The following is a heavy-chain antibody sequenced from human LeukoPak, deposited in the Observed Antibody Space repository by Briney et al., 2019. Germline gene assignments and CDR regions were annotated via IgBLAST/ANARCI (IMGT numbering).Heavy chain of an antibody. CDR3: ARLEVSGNDGYAFDI. V-gene: IGHV1-69*13. CDR2: IIPIFGTA. Sequence: SVKVSCKASGGTFSSYAISWVRQAPGQGLEWMGGIIPIFGTANYAQKFQGRVTITADESTSTAYMELSGLRSEDTAVYYCARLEVSGNDGYAFDIWGQGTMVTVSS. D-gene: IGHD1-1*01. J-gene: IGHJ3*02. CDR1: GGTFSSYA.